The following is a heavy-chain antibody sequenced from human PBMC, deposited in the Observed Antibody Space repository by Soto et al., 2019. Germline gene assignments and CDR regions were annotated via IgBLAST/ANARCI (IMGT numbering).Heavy chain of an antibody. CDR3: ARVKYDSSGYWYDY. CDR1: GGSISSYY. D-gene: IGHD3-22*01. Sequence: SETLSLTCTVSGGSISSYYWGWIRQPPGKGLEWIGYIYYSGSTNYNPSLKSRVTISVDISKNQFSLKLSSVTAADTAVYYCARVKYDSSGYWYDYWGQGTLVTVSS. V-gene: IGHV4-59*01. J-gene: IGHJ4*02. CDR2: IYYSGST.